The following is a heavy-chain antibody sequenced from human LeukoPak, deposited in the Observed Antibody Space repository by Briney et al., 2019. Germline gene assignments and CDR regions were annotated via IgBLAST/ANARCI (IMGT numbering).Heavy chain of an antibody. CDR2: ISGSGGST. J-gene: IGHJ4*02. CDR3: AKDAFLQQQLVRGFDY. V-gene: IGHV3-23*01. Sequence: GGSLRLSCAASGFTFSSYAMSWVRQAPGKGLEWVSAISGSGGSTYYADSVKGRFTISRDNSKNTLYLQMNSLRAEDTAVYYCAKDAFLQQQLVRGFDYWGQGTLVTVSS. D-gene: IGHD6-13*01. CDR1: GFTFSSYA.